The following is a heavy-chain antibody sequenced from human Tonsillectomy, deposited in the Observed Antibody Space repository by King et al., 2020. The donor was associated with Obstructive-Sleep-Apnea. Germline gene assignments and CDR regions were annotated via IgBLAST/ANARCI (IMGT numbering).Heavy chain of an antibody. V-gene: IGHV3-21*01. CDR2: TSISSSYI. Sequence: VQLVESGGGLVKPGGSLRLSCAASGFTFSSYSMNWVRQAPGKGLEWVSSTSISSSYIYYADSVKGRFTISRDNAKNSLHLQMNSLRAEDTAVYYCASDLVGATPGDAFDIWGQGTMVTVSS. D-gene: IGHD1-26*01. J-gene: IGHJ3*02. CDR1: GFTFSSYS. CDR3: ASDLVGATPGDAFDI.